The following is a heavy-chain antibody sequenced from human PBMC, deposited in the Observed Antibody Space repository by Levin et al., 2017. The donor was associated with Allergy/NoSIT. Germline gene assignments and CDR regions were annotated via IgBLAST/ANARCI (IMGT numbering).Heavy chain of an antibody. CDR3: AGAQYVVPAAIVSEY. Sequence: PSETLSLTCTVSGGSISSGSYYWSWIRQPAGKGLEWIGRIYTSGGTNYNPSLKSRVTISVDTSKNQFSLKLGSVTAADTAVYYCAGAQYVVPAAIVSEYWGQGTLVTVSS. CDR1: GGSISSGSYY. D-gene: IGHD2-2*01. CDR2: IYTSGGT. J-gene: IGHJ4*02. V-gene: IGHV4-61*02.